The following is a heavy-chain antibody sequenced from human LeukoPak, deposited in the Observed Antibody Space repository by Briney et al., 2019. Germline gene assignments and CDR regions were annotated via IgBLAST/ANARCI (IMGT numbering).Heavy chain of an antibody. D-gene: IGHD4-23*01. CDR2: IYYSGST. CDR3: ARDYGGNSNYYYYGMDV. V-gene: IGHV4-59*01. CDR1: GGSISSYY. J-gene: IGHJ6*02. Sequence: SETLSLTCTVSGGSISSYYWSWVRQPPEKGLEWIGYIYYSGSTNYNPSLKSRVTISVDTSKNQFSLKLNSVTAADTAVYYCARDYGGNSNYYYYGMDVWGQGTTVTVSS.